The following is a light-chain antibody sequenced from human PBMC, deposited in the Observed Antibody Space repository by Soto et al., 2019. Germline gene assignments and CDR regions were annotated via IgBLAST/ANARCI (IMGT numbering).Light chain of an antibody. Sequence: QSALTQPRSVSGSPGQSVTISCTGTSSDVGIYNYVSWYQQHPGKAPKLMIYDVSDRPSGVPDRFSGSKSGNTASLTISGLHAEDEADYYCCSYAGSYTLVFGGGTKVT. CDR2: DVS. J-gene: IGLJ2*01. V-gene: IGLV2-11*01. CDR3: CSYAGSYTLV. CDR1: SSDVGIYNY.